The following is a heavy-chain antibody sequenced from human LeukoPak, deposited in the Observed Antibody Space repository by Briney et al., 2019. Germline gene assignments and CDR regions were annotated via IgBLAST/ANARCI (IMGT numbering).Heavy chain of an antibody. V-gene: IGHV7-4-1*02. CDR1: GYTFTSYA. D-gene: IGHD4-17*01. Sequence: ASVTVSCKASGYTFTSYAMNWVRQAPGQGLEWMGWINTNTGNPTYAQGFTGRFVFSLDTSVSTAYLQISSLKAEDTAVYYCAIFPPTVTSYYYYYGMDVWGQGTTVTVSS. CDR3: AIFPPTVTSYYYYYGMDV. CDR2: INTNTGNP. J-gene: IGHJ6*02.